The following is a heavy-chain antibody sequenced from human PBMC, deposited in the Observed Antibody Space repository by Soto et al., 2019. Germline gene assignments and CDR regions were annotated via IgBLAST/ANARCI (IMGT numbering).Heavy chain of an antibody. V-gene: IGHV4-34*01. J-gene: IGHJ6*03. CDR2: INDSGNT. Sequence: QVQLQQWGAGLLKPSETLSLTCAVYGGSFSGSYWSWIRQTPGKGLEWIGAINDSGNTNHNPSLKRRDTLLVDTPKGQFSLKLGSVTAADTAVYHCARGLLVWFGELSRRGGYYYYMDVWGKGTTVTVSS. CDR1: GGSFSGSY. D-gene: IGHD3-10*01. CDR3: ARGLLVWFGELSRRGGYYYYMDV.